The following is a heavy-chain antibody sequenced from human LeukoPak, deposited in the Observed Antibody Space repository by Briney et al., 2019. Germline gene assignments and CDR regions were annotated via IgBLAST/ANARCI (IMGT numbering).Heavy chain of an antibody. V-gene: IGHV1-2*02. J-gene: IGHJ4*02. CDR1: GYTFTGYY. Sequence: ASVKVSCKASGYTFTGYYMHWVRQAPGQGLEWMGWINPNSGGTNYAQKFQGRVTMTMDTSISTAYMELSRLRSDDTAVYYCARDPFRIAARPFDYWGQGTLVTVSS. CDR2: INPNSGGT. D-gene: IGHD6-6*01. CDR3: ARDPFRIAARPFDY.